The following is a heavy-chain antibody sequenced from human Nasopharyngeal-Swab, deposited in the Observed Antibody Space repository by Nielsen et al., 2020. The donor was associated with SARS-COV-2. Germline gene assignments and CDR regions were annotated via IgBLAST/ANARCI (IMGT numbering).Heavy chain of an antibody. J-gene: IGHJ6*03. V-gene: IGHV1-18*03. CDR3: ARGIVRRAYYYYMDV. Sequence: WVRQAPGQGLEWMGWISAYNGNTNYAQKLQGRVTMTTDTSTSTAYMELRSLRSDDMAVYYCARGIVRRAYYYYMDVWGKGTTVTVSS. D-gene: IGHD2-8*01. CDR2: ISAYNGNT.